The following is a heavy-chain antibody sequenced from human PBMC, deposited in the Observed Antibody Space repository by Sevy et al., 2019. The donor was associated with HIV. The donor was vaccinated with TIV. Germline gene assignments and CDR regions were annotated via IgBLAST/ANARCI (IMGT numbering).Heavy chain of an antibody. CDR2: YDPEDGET. Sequence: ASVKVSCKVSGYTFTELSMHWVQQAPGKGLEWMGGYDPEDGETIYAQKFQGRVTMTEDTSTDTAYMELSSLRSEDTAVYYCATGKSYYYGSGSYYYFDYWGQGTLVTVSS. CDR1: GYTFTELS. D-gene: IGHD3-10*01. J-gene: IGHJ4*02. V-gene: IGHV1-24*01. CDR3: ATGKSYYYGSGSYYYFDY.